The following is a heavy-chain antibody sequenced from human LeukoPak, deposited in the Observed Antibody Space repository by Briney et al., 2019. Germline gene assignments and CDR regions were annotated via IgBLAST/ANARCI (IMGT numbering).Heavy chain of an antibody. CDR3: ARAERITMIVAFDY. J-gene: IGHJ4*02. CDR2: IYYSGST. D-gene: IGHD3-22*01. V-gene: IGHV4-31*03. CDR1: GGSISSGGYY. Sequence: SETLSLTCTVSGGSISSGGYYWSWIRQHPGKGLEWIGYIYYSGSTYYNPSLKSRVTISVDTSKNQFFLKLSSVTAADTAVYYCARAERITMIVAFDYWGQGTVVTVSS.